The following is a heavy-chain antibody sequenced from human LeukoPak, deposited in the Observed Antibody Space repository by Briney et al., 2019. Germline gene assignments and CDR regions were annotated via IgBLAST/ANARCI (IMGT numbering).Heavy chain of an antibody. V-gene: IGHV4-4*09. CDR2: IYTNGCT. D-gene: IGHD2-15*01. J-gene: IGHJ3*02. CDR3: ARPGSWSGRDAFDI. CDR1: GVSISSYY. Sequence: MPSGTLSLTCTVSGVSISSYYWSWVRQPPGKGLEWIGCIYTNGCTNYNPSLKSRVTISVDTSKNQYSLKLSSVAAADTAVYYCARPGSWSGRDAFDIWGQGTVVTVSS.